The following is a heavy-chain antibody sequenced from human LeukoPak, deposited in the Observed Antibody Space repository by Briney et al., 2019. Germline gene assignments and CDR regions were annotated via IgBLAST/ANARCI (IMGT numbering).Heavy chain of an antibody. Sequence: GGSLRLSCAASGFTVSSNYMSWVRQAPGKGLEWVSGINWNGGSTGYADSVKGRFTISRDNAKNSLYLQMNSLRAEDTALYYCARGYYYDSSGYYYVVPFDYWGQGTLVTVSS. V-gene: IGHV3-20*04. CDR2: INWNGGST. D-gene: IGHD3-22*01. CDR1: GFTVSSNY. CDR3: ARGYYYDSSGYYYVVPFDY. J-gene: IGHJ4*02.